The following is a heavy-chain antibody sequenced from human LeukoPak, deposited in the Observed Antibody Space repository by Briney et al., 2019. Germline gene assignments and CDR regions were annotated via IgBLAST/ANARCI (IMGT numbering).Heavy chain of an antibody. V-gene: IGHV3-23*01. Sequence: GGSLRLSCAASGFAFSSYAMSWVRQAPGKGLEWVSAISGSGGSTYYADSVKGRFTISRDNSKNTLYLQMNSLRAEDTAVYYCAKDHGYGGAFDIWGQGTMVTVSS. J-gene: IGHJ3*02. D-gene: IGHD3-16*01. CDR3: AKDHGYGGAFDI. CDR1: GFAFSSYA. CDR2: ISGSGGST.